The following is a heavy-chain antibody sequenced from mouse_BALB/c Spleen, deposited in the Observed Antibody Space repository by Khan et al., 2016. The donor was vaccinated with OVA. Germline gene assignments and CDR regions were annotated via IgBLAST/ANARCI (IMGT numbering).Heavy chain of an antibody. CDR3: TRSNYYGSSLYAMDY. CDR2: FATGSGST. V-gene: IGHV1S41*01. CDR1: GYTFTSYW. D-gene: IGHD1-1*01. Sequence: DLVKPGASVKLSCKASGYTFTSYWINWIKQRPGQGLEWIGRFATGSGSTYYNEIFKGKATLTVDTSSSTAYIQLSSLSSEDSAVYFCTRSNYYGSSLYAMDYWGQGTSVTVSS. J-gene: IGHJ4*01.